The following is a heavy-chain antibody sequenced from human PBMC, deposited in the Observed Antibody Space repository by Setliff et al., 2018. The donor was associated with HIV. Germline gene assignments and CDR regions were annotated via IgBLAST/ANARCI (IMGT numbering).Heavy chain of an antibody. Sequence: GASVKVSCKASGGTFRGFGISWVRQATGQGLEWMGWVNPKSGNTGYAQKFQGRVIMTRDTSISTVYMELRSLRSEDTAVYYCARGAWYTSGWHSSRYMDVWGKGTTVTVSS. D-gene: IGHD6-25*01. J-gene: IGHJ6*03. CDR3: ARGAWYTSGWHSSRYMDV. CDR1: GGTFRGFG. V-gene: IGHV1-8*02. CDR2: VNPKSGNT.